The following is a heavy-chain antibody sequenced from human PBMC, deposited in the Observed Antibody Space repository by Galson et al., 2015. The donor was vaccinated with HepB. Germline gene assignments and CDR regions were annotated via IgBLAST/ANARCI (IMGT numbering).Heavy chain of an antibody. J-gene: IGHJ4*02. CDR1: GFTFSSYG. V-gene: IGHV3-33*01. CDR3: ARDPGYSSSWSDC. CDR2: IWYDGSNK. D-gene: IGHD6-13*01. Sequence: SLRLSCAASGFTFSSYGMHWVRQAPGKGLEWVAVIWYDGSNKYYADSVKGRFTISRDNSKNTLYLQMNSLRAEDTAVYYCARDPGYSSSWSDCWGQGTLVTVSS.